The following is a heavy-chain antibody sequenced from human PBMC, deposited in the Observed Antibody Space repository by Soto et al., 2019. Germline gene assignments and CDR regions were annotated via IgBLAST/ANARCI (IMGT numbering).Heavy chain of an antibody. D-gene: IGHD1-26*01. CDR1: GGSFSTYT. V-gene: IGHV1-69*08. CDR2: IIPILGIR. Sequence: QLQLVQSGAEVKKPGSSVKVSCKASGGSFSTYTITWVRQAPGQGLEWMGRIIPILGIRDYAQKFQARVTITADKSTSTAYMELSSLTSEDTAMYYCARDVGDLGQGTLVTVSS. CDR3: ARDVGD. J-gene: IGHJ4*02.